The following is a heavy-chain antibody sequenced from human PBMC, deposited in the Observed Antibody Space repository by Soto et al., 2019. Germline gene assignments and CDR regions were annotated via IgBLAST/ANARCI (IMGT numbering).Heavy chain of an antibody. CDR1: GGSISSSSYY. CDR3: ARTQDDYGDDAFDI. CDR2: IYYSGST. D-gene: IGHD4-17*01. Sequence: SETLSLTCTVSGGSISSSSYYWCWIRQPPGKGLEWIGSIYYSGSTYYNPSLKSRVTISVDTSKNQFSLKLSSVTAADTAVYYCARTQDDYGDDAFDIWGQGTMVTVSS. V-gene: IGHV4-39*01. J-gene: IGHJ3*02.